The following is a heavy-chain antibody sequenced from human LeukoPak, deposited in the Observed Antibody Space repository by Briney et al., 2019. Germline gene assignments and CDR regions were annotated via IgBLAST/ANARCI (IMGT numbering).Heavy chain of an antibody. CDR1: GFPFSSYW. D-gene: IGHD2-8*01. V-gene: IGHV3-7*03. Sequence: GGSLRLSCAASGFPFSSYWMTWVRQAPGKGLEWVANIKQDGSKKSYVDSVKGRFTISRDNAKNSLYLQMNSLRAEDTAVYYCAKANGGAEVYWGQGTLVTVSS. CDR2: IKQDGSKK. J-gene: IGHJ4*02. CDR3: AKANGGAEVY.